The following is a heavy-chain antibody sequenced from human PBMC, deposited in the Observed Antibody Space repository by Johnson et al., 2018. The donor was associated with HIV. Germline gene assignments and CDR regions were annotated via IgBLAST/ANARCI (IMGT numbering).Heavy chain of an antibody. D-gene: IGHD6-19*01. CDR1: RFTFDDYG. J-gene: IGHJ3*02. V-gene: IGHV3-20*04. CDR2: INWNGGST. Sequence: VQLVESGGVVVQPGGSLRLSCETSRFTFDDYGMSWVRQAPGKGLEWVSGINWNGGSTGYADSVKGRFTISRDNAKNSLYLQMNSLRAGDTAIYYCARGGSSGWSGFLAFDIWGQGTMVTVSS. CDR3: ARGGSSGWSGFLAFDI.